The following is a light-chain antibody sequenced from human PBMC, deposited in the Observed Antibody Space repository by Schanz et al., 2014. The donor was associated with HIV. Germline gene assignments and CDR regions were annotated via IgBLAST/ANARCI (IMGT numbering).Light chain of an antibody. J-gene: IGLJ1*01. V-gene: IGLV2-14*01. CDR1: SSDVGGYNF. CDR3: SSYSTISTHV. Sequence: QSALTQPASVSGSPGQSITISCSGTSSDVGGYNFVSWYQHHPGKAPKLMIYEVSKRPSGVPDRFSGSKSGNTASLTISGLQAEDEADYYCSSYSTISTHVFGTGTKLTVL. CDR2: EVS.